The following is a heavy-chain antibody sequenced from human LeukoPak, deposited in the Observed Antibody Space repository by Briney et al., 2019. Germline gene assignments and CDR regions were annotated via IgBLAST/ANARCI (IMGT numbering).Heavy chain of an antibody. Sequence: PGGSLRLSCAASGFTFSSFGTHWVRQAPGKGLEWVAVIWYDASNKYYADSVKGRFTISRDNSKNTLYLQMNSLRAEDTAVYYCAGYSSSWSDYYYGMDVWGQGTTVTVSS. V-gene: IGHV3-33*01. J-gene: IGHJ6*02. CDR3: AGYSSSWSDYYYGMDV. CDR1: GFTFSSFG. D-gene: IGHD6-13*01. CDR2: IWYDASNK.